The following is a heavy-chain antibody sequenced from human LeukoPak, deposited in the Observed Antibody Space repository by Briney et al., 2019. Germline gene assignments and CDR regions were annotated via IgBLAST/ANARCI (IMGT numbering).Heavy chain of an antibody. D-gene: IGHD2-21*01. V-gene: IGHV3-48*03. Sequence: GGSLRLSCAASGFIFSSYEMNWVRQAPGKGLEWVSYISSSGSTIYYADSVKGRFTISRDNAKNSLSLQMNSLRAEDTAVYYCARVILGMDVWGQGTTVTVSS. CDR3: ARVILGMDV. CDR2: ISSSGSTI. J-gene: IGHJ6*02. CDR1: GFIFSSYE.